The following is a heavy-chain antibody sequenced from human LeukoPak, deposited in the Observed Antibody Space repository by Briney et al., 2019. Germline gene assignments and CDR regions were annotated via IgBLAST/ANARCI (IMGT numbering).Heavy chain of an antibody. D-gene: IGHD2-2*01. CDR2: ISNDGSNK. V-gene: IGHV3-30*18. Sequence: GGSLRLSCAASGVTFSRYGMHWVREAPGKGLECAAVISNDGSNKYYADSVKGRFTISRDNSKNTLYLQINSLRAEDTAVYYCAKDRGVLRGRTNAGFDHGGQGTRVTVSS. CDR3: AKDRGVLRGRTNAGFDH. J-gene: IGHJ4*02. CDR1: GVTFSRYG.